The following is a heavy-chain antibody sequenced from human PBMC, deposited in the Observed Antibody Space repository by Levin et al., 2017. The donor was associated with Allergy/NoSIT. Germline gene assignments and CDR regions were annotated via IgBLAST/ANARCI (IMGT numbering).Heavy chain of an antibody. CDR1: GFTFSSYA. V-gene: IGHV3-30-3*01. CDR3: ARAADYGMDV. Sequence: GGSLRLSCAASGFTFSSYAMHWVRQAPGKGLEWVAVISYDGSNKYYADSVKGRFTISRDNSKNTLYLQMNSLRAEDTAVYYCARAADYGMDVWGQGTTVTVSS. CDR2: ISYDGSNK. J-gene: IGHJ6*02.